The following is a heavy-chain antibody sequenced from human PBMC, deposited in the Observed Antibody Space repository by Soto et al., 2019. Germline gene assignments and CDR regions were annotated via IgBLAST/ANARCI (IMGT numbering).Heavy chain of an antibody. J-gene: IGHJ4*02. CDR3: ARFPYDILTGIDY. Sequence: SETLSLTCTVSGGSISSYYWSWIRQPPGKGLEWIGYIYYSGSTNYNPSLKSRVTISVDTSKNQFSLKLSSVTAADTAVYYCARFPYDILTGIDYWGQGTLVTVSS. V-gene: IGHV4-59*01. CDR1: GGSISSYY. CDR2: IYYSGST. D-gene: IGHD3-9*01.